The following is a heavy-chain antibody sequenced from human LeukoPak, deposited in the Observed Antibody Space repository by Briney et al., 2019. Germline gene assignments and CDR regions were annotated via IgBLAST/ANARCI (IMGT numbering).Heavy chain of an antibody. D-gene: IGHD6-19*01. CDR2: IYPGDSDT. V-gene: IGHV5-51*01. Sequence: AGESLKISCKGSGYSFSTYWIAWVRQMPGKGLEWRGSIYPGDSDTRYSPPFQGQVTISADKSISTAFLQWSSLKASDTAMYYCARMTQAGYYYYGMDVWGQGTTVTVSS. CDR3: ARMTQAGYYYYGMDV. J-gene: IGHJ6*02. CDR1: GYSFSTYW.